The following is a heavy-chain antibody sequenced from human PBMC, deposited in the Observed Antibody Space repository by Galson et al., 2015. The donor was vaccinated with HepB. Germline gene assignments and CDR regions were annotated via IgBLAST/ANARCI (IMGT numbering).Heavy chain of an antibody. Sequence: SLRLSCAASGFTFSSYGMHWVRQAPGKGLEWVAVISYDGSNKYYADSVKGRFTISRDNSKNTLYLQTNSLRAEDTAVYYCAKDFGDYVVDYWGQGTLVTVSS. D-gene: IGHD4-17*01. CDR2: ISYDGSNK. V-gene: IGHV3-30*18. CDR3: AKDFGDYVVDY. J-gene: IGHJ4*02. CDR1: GFTFSSYG.